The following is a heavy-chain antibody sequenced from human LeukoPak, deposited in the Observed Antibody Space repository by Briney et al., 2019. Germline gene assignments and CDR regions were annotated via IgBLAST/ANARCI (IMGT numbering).Heavy chain of an antibody. D-gene: IGHD1-26*01. CDR2: TNLDGTER. CDR3: ARDNVGATPFDY. J-gene: IGHJ4*02. CDR1: GFTFSYFW. Sequence: GGSLRLSCAASGFTFSYFWMSWVRQAPGKGLERVANTNLDGTERHYVDSVKGRFTISRDNVRKSLYLQMNSLRDEDTAVYYCARDNVGATPFDYWGQGTLVTVPS. V-gene: IGHV3-7*05.